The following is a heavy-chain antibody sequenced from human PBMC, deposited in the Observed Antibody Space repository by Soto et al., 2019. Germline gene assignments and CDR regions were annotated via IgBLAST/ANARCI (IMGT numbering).Heavy chain of an antibody. V-gene: IGHV3-74*01. Sequence: GGSLRLSCAASGFTFSSFWMHWVRQAPGKGLVWVSRINSDGSSTSYADSVKVRFTISRDNAKNTLYLKMNSLRAEDTAVYYGARDSTSAGIAGDYYYGMDVWGQGTTVTVSS. J-gene: IGHJ6*02. CDR1: GFTFSSFW. CDR3: ARDSTSAGIAGDYYYGMDV. D-gene: IGHD3-10*01. CDR2: INSDGSST.